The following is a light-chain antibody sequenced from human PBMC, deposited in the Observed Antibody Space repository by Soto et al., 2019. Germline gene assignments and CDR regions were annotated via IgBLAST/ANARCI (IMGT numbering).Light chain of an antibody. Sequence: QSALTQPASVSGSPGQSITIFCTGTSSDVGGYSYVSWYQQHPGKAPKLMIYEVSNRPSGVSNRFSGSKSGNTASLTISGLQAEDEADYYCCSYASSNALIFGGGTKVTVL. CDR1: SSDVGGYSY. V-gene: IGLV2-14*01. CDR2: EVS. CDR3: CSYASSNALI. J-gene: IGLJ2*01.